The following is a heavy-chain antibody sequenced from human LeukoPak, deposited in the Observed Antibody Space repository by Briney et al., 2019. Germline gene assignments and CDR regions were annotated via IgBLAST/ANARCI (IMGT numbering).Heavy chain of an antibody. J-gene: IGHJ6*02. CDR2: ISGSGGST. CDR3: AKVATGYYYYGMDV. V-gene: IGHV3-23*01. D-gene: IGHD4-11*01. CDR1: GFTFSSYA. Sequence: GGSLRLSCAASGFTFSSYAMSWVRQAPGKGLEWVSAISGSGGSTYYADSVKGQFTISRDNSKNTLYLQMNSLRAEDTAVYYCAKVATGYYYYGMDVWGQGTTVTVSS.